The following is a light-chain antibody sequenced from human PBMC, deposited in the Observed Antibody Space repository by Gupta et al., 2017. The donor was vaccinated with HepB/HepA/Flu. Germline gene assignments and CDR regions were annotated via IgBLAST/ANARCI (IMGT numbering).Light chain of an antibody. J-gene: IGLJ1*01. CDR3: QVWDRSEGNV. CDR2: DDN. Sequence: SYVLTQPPSVSVAPGQTATITCGGTHIGTKSVHWYQRRPGQAPILIVFDDNDRPSGIPDRFSGSNSGDTATLTISRVEAGDGADYYCQVWDRSEGNVFGTGTQVTVL. V-gene: IGLV3-21*02. CDR1: HIGTKS.